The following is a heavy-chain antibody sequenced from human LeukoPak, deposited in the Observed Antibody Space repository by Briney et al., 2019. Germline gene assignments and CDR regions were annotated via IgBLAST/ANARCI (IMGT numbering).Heavy chain of an antibody. CDR1: GFTFDDYA. CDR2: ISWNSGSI. Sequence: GRSLRLSCAASGFTFDDYAMHWVRQAPGRGLEWVSGISWNSGSIVYADSVKGRFTISRGNAKNSLYLQMNSLRPEDTALYYCAKSLRGPFDYWGQGTLVTVSS. CDR3: AKSLRGPFDY. V-gene: IGHV3-9*01. D-gene: IGHD3/OR15-3a*01. J-gene: IGHJ4*02.